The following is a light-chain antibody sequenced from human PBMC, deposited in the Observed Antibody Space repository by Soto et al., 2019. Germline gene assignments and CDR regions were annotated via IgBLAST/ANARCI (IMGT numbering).Light chain of an antibody. Sequence: EIVLTQSPGTLSLSAGEMATLSFRASQSVSSNYFAWFQQRPGQAPRLLIYGVSTRATGTPDRFSASGSATEFTLNINRLEPEDFAVYYCHQYGASPWTFGQGTKVDI. CDR2: GVS. CDR1: QSVSSNY. V-gene: IGKV3-20*01. J-gene: IGKJ1*01. CDR3: HQYGASPWT.